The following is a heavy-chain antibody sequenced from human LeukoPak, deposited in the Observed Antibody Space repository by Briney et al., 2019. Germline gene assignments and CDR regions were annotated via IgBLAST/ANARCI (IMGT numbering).Heavy chain of an antibody. CDR2: INHSGAT. Sequence: SETLSLTCAVYGGSFSGYYWSWIRQPPGKGLEWIGEINHSGATNYNPSLKSRVTISVDTSKNQFSLKLSSVTAADTAVYYCARYYYYYYGMDVWGQGTTVTVSS. J-gene: IGHJ6*02. CDR1: GGSFSGYY. V-gene: IGHV4-34*01. CDR3: ARYYYYYYGMDV.